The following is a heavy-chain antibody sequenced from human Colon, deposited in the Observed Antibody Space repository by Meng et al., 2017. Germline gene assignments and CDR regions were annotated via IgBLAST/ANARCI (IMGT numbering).Heavy chain of an antibody. J-gene: IGHJ4*02. CDR3: ARVDFPGDFRDSSGLGL. V-gene: IGHV4-34*01. CDR1: GVSFTDFY. CDR2: INHGGGT. D-gene: IGHD3-22*01. Sequence: QVQLKEWGSPLLRPSETLSLTCTVYGVSFTDFYWSWVRQSPERGLEWIGEINHGGGTNYNPSLSSRVTISLDTSKNQFFLKMNSVTAADTAVYYCARVDFPGDFRDSSGLGLWGQGTLVTVSS.